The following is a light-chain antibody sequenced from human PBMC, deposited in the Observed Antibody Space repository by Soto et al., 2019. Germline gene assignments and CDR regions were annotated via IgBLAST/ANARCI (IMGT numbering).Light chain of an antibody. CDR3: SSYTSTSTVI. Sequence: QSALTQPASVSGSPGQSITISCTGTSSDVGGYNFVSWYQQPPGNAPKLIIYDVSDRPSGVSSRFSGSKSGNTASLTISGLQAEDEADYFCSSYTSTSTVIFVGGTKLTVL. V-gene: IGLV2-14*03. CDR2: DVS. J-gene: IGLJ2*01. CDR1: SSDVGGYNF.